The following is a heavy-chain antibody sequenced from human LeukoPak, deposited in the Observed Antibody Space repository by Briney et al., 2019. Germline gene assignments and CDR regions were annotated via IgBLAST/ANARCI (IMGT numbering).Heavy chain of an antibody. CDR2: IRSKANNYAT. CDR1: GFTFSDSA. CDR3: SNIGETRY. V-gene: IGHV3-73*01. D-gene: IGHD3-10*01. Sequence: GGSLRLSCAASGFTFSDSAVYWVRQASGKGLEWVGRIRSKANNYATAYAASVKGSFTISRDDSKNTAYLQMNSLKTEDTAVYYCSNIGETRYWGQGTLVTVSS. J-gene: IGHJ4*02.